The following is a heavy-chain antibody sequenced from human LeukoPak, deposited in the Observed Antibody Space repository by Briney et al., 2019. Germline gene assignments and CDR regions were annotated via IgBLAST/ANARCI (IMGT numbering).Heavy chain of an antibody. J-gene: IGHJ4*02. Sequence: PGGSLRLSCATSQFTFNKYGMHWVRQAPGRGLEWVSAISGSGGSTYYADSVKGRFTISRDNSKNTLYLQMNSLRAEDTAGYYCAKDTDDYIWGRYRSHYFDYGGQETLVTVSS. V-gene: IGHV3-23*01. CDR3: AKDTDDYIWGRYRSHYFDY. D-gene: IGHD3-16*02. CDR2: ISGSGGST. CDR1: QFTFNKYG.